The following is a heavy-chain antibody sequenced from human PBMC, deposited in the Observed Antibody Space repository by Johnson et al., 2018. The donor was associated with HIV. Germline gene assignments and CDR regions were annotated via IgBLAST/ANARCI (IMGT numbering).Heavy chain of an antibody. D-gene: IGHD1-14*01. V-gene: IGHV3-11*04. CDR2: ISSSGGTI. CDR1: GFTFSSYW. Sequence: QMQLVESGGGLVQPGGSLRLSCAASGFTFSSYWMSWIRQTPGKGLEWVSYISSSGGTIYYADSVKGQFSISRDNAKNSLYLQMNSLRAEDTAVYYCATRDPTYRPGAFDLWGQGTMVTVSS. CDR3: ATRDPTYRPGAFDL. J-gene: IGHJ3*01.